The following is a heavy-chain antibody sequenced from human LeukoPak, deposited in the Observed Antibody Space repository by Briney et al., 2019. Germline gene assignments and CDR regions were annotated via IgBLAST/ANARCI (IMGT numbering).Heavy chain of an antibody. Sequence: ASVKVSCKASGYTFTSYGINWVRQAPGQGREWVGWISTYNGNTNYAQKVQGRVSMTTDTSTSTAYMELRSLRSDDTAVYYCARDFRTYYDFWSESYMFDYWGQGTLVTVSS. CDR1: GYTFTSYG. J-gene: IGHJ4*02. CDR3: ARDFRTYYDFWSESYMFDY. CDR2: ISTYNGNT. D-gene: IGHD3-3*01. V-gene: IGHV1-18*01.